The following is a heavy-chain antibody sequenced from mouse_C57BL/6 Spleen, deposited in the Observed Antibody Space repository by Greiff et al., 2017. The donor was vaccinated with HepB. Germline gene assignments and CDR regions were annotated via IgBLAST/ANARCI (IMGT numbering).Heavy chain of an antibody. Sequence: DVQLQESGPGLVKPSQSLSLTCSVTGYSITSGYYWNWIRQFPGNKLEWMGYISYDGSNNYNPSLKNRISITRDTSKNQFFLKLNSVTTEDTATYYCARAANWDGNAMDYWGQGTSVTVSS. V-gene: IGHV3-6*01. CDR1: GYSITSGYY. CDR3: ARAANWDGNAMDY. D-gene: IGHD4-1*01. CDR2: ISYDGSN. J-gene: IGHJ4*01.